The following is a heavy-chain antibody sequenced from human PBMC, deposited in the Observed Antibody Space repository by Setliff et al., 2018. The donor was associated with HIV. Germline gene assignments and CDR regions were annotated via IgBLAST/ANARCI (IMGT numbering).Heavy chain of an antibody. V-gene: IGHV3-30*04. CDR2: ISYDGSNK. CDR3: ARDQLAMVRRNGMDV. CDR1: SSYA. Sequence: PGGSLRLSCEAFSSYAMHWVRQAPGKGLVWVAVISYDGSNKYYADSVKGRFTISRDNSRNTLYLQMNSLRPEDSAVYYCARDQLAMVRRNGMDVWGQGTTVTVSS. J-gene: IGHJ6*02. D-gene: IGHD3-10*01.